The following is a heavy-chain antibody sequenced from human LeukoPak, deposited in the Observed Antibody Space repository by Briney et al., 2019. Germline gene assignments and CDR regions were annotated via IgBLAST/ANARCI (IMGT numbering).Heavy chain of an antibody. Sequence: PSETLSLTCAVYGGSFSGYYWSWIRQPPGKGLEWIGEINHSGSTNYNPSLKSRVTISVDTSKNQFSLKLSSVTAADTAVYYCARGGGALACCGGDCSNPLYYFDYWGQGTLVTVSS. CDR3: ARGGGALACCGGDCSNPLYYFDY. CDR1: GGSFSGYY. CDR2: INHSGST. J-gene: IGHJ4*02. D-gene: IGHD2-21*02. V-gene: IGHV4-34*01.